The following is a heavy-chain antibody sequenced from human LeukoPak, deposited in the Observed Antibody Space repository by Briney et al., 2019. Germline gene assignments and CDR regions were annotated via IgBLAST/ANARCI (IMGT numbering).Heavy chain of an antibody. CDR2: IKQDGSEK. CDR3: ARDQGSAGPLVY. CDR1: GFTFSGYW. V-gene: IGHV3-7*01. J-gene: IGHJ4*02. D-gene: IGHD6-25*01. Sequence: GGSLRLSCAASGFTFSGYWMTWVRQAPGKGLEWVANIKQDGSEKYYVDSVKGRFTISRDNAKNSLYLQMNSLRAEDTAVYYCARDQGSAGPLVYWGQGTLVTVSS.